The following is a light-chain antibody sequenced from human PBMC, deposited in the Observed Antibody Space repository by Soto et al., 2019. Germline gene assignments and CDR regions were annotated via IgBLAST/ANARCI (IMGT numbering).Light chain of an antibody. CDR1: QSFSSN. Sequence: EIVMTQSPATLSVSPGERAALSFRASQSFSSNLAWYQQKTGQAPRLLIYGASTRATGIPARFSGIGSGTEFTLTISSLQSEDFAVYYCQQYNNWPRAFGQGTKVDIK. CDR2: GAS. V-gene: IGKV3-15*01. J-gene: IGKJ1*01. CDR3: QQYNNWPRA.